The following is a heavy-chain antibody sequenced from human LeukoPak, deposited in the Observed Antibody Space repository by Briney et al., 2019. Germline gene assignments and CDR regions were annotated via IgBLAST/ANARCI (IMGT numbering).Heavy chain of an antibody. D-gene: IGHD5-24*01. V-gene: IGHV1-2*02. CDR3: ARGRNIEMTTMSGGSDY. Sequence: ASVKVSCKASGYTFTDYYMHWVRQAPGQGLEWMGWLNPNSGDTNYAQKFQGRVSMTRDSPISTAYMDLSDLRSDDTAVYSCARGRNIEMTTMSGGSDYWGQGTLVTVSS. CDR1: GYTFTDYY. CDR2: LNPNSGDT. J-gene: IGHJ4*02.